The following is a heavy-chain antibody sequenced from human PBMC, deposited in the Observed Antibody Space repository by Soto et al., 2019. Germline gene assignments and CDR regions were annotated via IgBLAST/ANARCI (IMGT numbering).Heavy chain of an antibody. CDR3: ARETAGYSSGWPTYDY. CDR2: ISSSSSTL. J-gene: IGHJ4*02. V-gene: IGHV3-48*01. CDR1: GFTFSSYS. D-gene: IGHD6-19*01. Sequence: GGSLRLSCAASGFTFSSYSMNWVRQAPGKGLEWVSYISSSSSTLYYADSVKGRFTISRDNAKNSLYLQMNSLRAEDTAVYYCARETAGYSSGWPTYDYWGQGTLVTVSS.